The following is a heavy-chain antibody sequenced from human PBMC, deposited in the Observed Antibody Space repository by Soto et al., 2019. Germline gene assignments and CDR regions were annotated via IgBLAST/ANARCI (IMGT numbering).Heavy chain of an antibody. D-gene: IGHD6-13*01. V-gene: IGHV1-69*02. Sequence: QVQLVQSGAEVKKPGSSVKVSCKASGGTFSSYTISWVRQAPGQGLEWMGRIIPILGIANYARKFQGRVTITADKSTSTAYMELSSLRSEDTAVYYCARIQPIAAAGSRVGNYYYGMDVWGQGTTVTVSS. CDR1: GGTFSSYT. J-gene: IGHJ6*02. CDR3: ARIQPIAAAGSRVGNYYYGMDV. CDR2: IIPILGIA.